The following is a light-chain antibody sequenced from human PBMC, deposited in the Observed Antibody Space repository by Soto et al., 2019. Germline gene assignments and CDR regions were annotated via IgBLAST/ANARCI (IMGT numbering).Light chain of an antibody. Sequence: DIVMTQSPATLSVSPGERATISCRASQSVSSNLAWYQQKPGQAPRLLIYGASTMATGIPARFSGSGSGTEFTLTISSLQSEDFAVYYCQQYNNWPSYTFGQGTKLEIK. CDR1: QSVSSN. J-gene: IGKJ2*01. CDR3: QQYNNWPSYT. CDR2: GAS. V-gene: IGKV3-15*01.